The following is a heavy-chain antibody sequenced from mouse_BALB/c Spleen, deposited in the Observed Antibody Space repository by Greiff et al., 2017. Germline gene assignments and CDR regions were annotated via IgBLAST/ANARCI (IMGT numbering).Heavy chain of an antibody. CDR2: IYPGGGYT. Sequence: VQLQESGAELVRPGTSVKISCKASGYTFTNYWLGWVKQRPGHGLEWIGDIYPGGGYTNYNEKFKGKATLTADTSSSTAYMQLSSLTSEDSAVYFCARWEAYYGNPYAMDYWGQGTSVTVSS. D-gene: IGHD2-10*01. V-gene: IGHV1-63*02. J-gene: IGHJ4*01. CDR3: ARWEAYYGNPYAMDY. CDR1: GYTFTNYW.